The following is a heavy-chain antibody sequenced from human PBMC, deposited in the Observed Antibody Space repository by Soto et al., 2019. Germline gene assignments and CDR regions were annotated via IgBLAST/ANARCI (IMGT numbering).Heavy chain of an antibody. CDR2: IYYSGST. Sequence: QVQLQESGPGLVKPSQTLSLTCTVSGGSISSGGYYWSWIRQHPGKGLDWIGYIYYSGSTYYNPSLKRRVTISVDTSKNQFYLKLSSVTAADTAVYYCARDPGYDILTGRGGWFDPWGQGTLVTVSS. J-gene: IGHJ5*02. CDR3: ARDPGYDILTGRGGWFDP. D-gene: IGHD3-9*01. V-gene: IGHV4-31*03. CDR1: GGSISSGGYY.